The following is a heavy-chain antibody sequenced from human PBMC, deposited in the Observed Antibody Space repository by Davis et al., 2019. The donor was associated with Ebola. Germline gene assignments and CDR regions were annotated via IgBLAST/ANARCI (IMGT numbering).Heavy chain of an antibody. Sequence: ASVKVSCKASGYTFTSYYMHWVRQAPGQGLEWMGIINPSGGNTAYAQLFQGRVTMTTDTSTGTAYMELRSLRSDDTAVYFCARTSIVGTSTTASDIWGQGTMVTVSS. J-gene: IGHJ3*02. CDR3: ARTSIVGTSTTASDI. V-gene: IGHV1-46*01. CDR2: INPSGGNT. CDR1: GYTFTSYY. D-gene: IGHD1-26*01.